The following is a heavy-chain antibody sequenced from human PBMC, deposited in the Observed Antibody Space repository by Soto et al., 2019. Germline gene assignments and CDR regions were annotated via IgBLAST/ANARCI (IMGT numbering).Heavy chain of an antibody. CDR2: ISYDGSNK. V-gene: IGHV3-30*18. J-gene: IGHJ4*02. D-gene: IGHD2-15*01. Sequence: QVQLVESGGGVVQPGRSLRLSCAASGFTFSSYGMHWVRQAPGKGLEWVAVISYDGSNKYYADSVKGRFTISRDNSKNTLYLQMNGLRAEDTAGSYCAKLDRNVVVVAATHDYWGQGTLVTVSS. CDR1: GFTFSSYG. CDR3: AKLDRNVVVVAATHDY.